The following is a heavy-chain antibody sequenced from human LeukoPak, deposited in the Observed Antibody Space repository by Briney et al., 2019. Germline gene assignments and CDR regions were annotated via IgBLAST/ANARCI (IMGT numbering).Heavy chain of an antibody. CDR2: IYPGDSDT. CDR3: ARRDGYCSSTSCYADYYYGMDV. CDR1: GYSFTSYW. D-gene: IGHD2-2*01. V-gene: IGHV5-51*01. J-gene: IGHJ6*02. Sequence: GESLQISCKGSGYSFTSYWIGWVRQTPGKGLEWMGIIYPGDSDTTYSPSFQGQVTISADKSISTAYLQWSSLKASDTAMYYCARRDGYCSSTSCYADYYYGMDVWGQGTTVTVSS.